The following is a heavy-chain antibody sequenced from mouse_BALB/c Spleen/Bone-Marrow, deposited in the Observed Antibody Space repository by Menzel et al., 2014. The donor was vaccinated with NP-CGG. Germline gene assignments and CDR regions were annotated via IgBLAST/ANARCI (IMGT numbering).Heavy chain of an antibody. J-gene: IGHJ3*01. V-gene: IGHV5-12*02. Sequence: DVKLVESGGGLVQPGGSLKLSCATSGFTFXDYYMYWVRQTPEKRLEWVAYISNGGGSSTYYPDTVKGRFTISRDNAKNTLYLQMSRLKSEDTAMYYCASPGTYWGQGTLVTVSA. CDR3: ASPGTY. D-gene: IGHD4-1*01. CDR2: ISNGGGSST. CDR1: GFTFXDYY.